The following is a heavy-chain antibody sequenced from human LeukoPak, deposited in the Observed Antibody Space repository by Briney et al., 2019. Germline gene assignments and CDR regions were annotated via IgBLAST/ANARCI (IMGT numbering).Heavy chain of an antibody. CDR1: AGSFTTHY. CDR3: ASESISMDAFDA. V-gene: IGHV4-59*11. Sequence: PSETLSLTRTLSAGSFTTHYWSWIRQPPGRGREWIGYISYIGSTNYNPSLKSRVTISIETSKNEVSLMLTSVAAAHTSVYYCASESISMDAFDAWGQGTMVTVSS. J-gene: IGHJ3*01. CDR2: ISYIGST. D-gene: IGHD3-10*01.